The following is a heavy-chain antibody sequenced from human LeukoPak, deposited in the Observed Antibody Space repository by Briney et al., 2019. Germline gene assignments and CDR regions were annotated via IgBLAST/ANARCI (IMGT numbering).Heavy chain of an antibody. CDR2: IYPGDFDA. Sequence: GESLKISCKGSGYRFTSYWIGWVRQRPGKGLEGMAIIYPGDFDARYSPSFQGHVTISVDNSISTAYLQWSSLKASDTAMYYCARHLGNDYVGWYFDLWGRGTLVTVSS. J-gene: IGHJ2*01. CDR3: ARHLGNDYVGWYFDL. CDR1: GYRFTSYW. D-gene: IGHD1-1*01. V-gene: IGHV5-51*01.